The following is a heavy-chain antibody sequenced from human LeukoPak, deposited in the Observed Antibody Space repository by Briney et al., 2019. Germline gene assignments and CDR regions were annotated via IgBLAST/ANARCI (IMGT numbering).Heavy chain of an antibody. CDR1: GYTFTSYY. V-gene: IGHV7-4-1*02. CDR3: ARIGGDYGDYQYYYYGMDV. D-gene: IGHD4-17*01. Sequence: ASVTVSCKASGYTFTSYYMHWVRQAPGQGLEWMGWINTNTGNPTYAQGFTGRFVFSLDTSVSTAYLQISSLKAEDTAVYYCARIGGDYGDYQYYYYGMDVWGQGTTVTVSS. CDR2: INTNTGNP. J-gene: IGHJ6*02.